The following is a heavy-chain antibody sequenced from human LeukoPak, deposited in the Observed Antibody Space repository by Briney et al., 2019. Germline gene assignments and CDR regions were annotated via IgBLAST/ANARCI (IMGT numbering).Heavy chain of an antibody. CDR2: IEQDSSAT. CDR1: GFTFSRFA. Sequence: PGGSLRLSCEASGFTFSRFAMTWVRQAPGRGLEWVSTIEQDSSATYSADSVRGRFAISRDNSKNTLYLQMNSLRAEDTAVYYCAKGGSGYYPFDYWGQGTLVTVSS. V-gene: IGHV3-23*05. D-gene: IGHD3-22*01. J-gene: IGHJ4*02. CDR3: AKGGSGYYPFDY.